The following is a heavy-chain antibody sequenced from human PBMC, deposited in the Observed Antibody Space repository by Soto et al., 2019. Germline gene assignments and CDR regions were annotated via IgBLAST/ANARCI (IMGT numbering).Heavy chain of an antibody. Sequence: TGGSLRLSCAASGFTFSSYAMHWVRQAPGKGLEWVAVISYDGSNKYYADSVKGRFTISRDNSKNTLYLQMNSLRAEDTAVYYCARAAAGGYYYGMDVWGQGTTVTVSS. D-gene: IGHD6-13*01. V-gene: IGHV3-30-3*01. CDR1: GFTFSSYA. J-gene: IGHJ6*02. CDR3: ARAAAGGYYYGMDV. CDR2: ISYDGSNK.